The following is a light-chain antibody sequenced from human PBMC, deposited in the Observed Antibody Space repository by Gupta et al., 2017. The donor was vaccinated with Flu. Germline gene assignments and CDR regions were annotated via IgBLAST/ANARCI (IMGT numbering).Light chain of an antibody. CDR1: QSIRSW. CDR2: TAS. CDR3: QQYNTYPRT. J-gene: IGKJ1*01. V-gene: IGKV1-5*03. Sequence: DIQMTQSPSSLSASIGDRVTITCRASQSIRSWLAWYQQKPGKAPKRLIYTASTLESGVPSRFSGSGSGTEFTLTISSLQPEDFAIYYCQQYNTYPRTFGQGTKVEI.